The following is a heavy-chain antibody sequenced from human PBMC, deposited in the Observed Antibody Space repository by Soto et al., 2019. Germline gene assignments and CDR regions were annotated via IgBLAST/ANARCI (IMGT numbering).Heavy chain of an antibody. D-gene: IGHD5-12*01. J-gene: IGHJ4*02. CDR3: AKVGGGSGYAKVDY. Sequence: GSLRLSCAASGFIFKSYGMHWVRQAPGKGLEWVAVISYDGNNIYYADSLKGRFTISRDNSKNTLYLQMNSLRAEDTALYYCAKVGGGSGYAKVDYWGPGTLVTVSS. CDR1: GFIFKSYG. CDR2: ISYDGNNI. V-gene: IGHV3-30*18.